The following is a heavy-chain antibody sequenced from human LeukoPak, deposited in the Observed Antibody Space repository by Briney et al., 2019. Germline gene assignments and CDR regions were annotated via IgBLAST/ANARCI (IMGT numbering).Heavy chain of an antibody. CDR3: ARASLGALGYDFWSGYPFDY. D-gene: IGHD3-3*01. CDR1: GFTFDDHA. CDR2: ISSSSSYI. V-gene: IGHV3-21*01. Sequence: GGSLRLSCAASGFTFDDHAMHWVRQGPGKSLEWVSSISSSSSYIYYADSVKGRFTISRDNAKNSLYLQMNSLRAEDTAVYYCARASLGALGYDFWSGYPFDYWGQGTLVTVSS. J-gene: IGHJ4*02.